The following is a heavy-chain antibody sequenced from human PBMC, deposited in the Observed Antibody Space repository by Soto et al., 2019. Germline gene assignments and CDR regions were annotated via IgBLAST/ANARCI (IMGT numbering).Heavy chain of an antibody. CDR2: ISYDGSNK. V-gene: IGHV3-30*18. CDR3: AKGFRSWNYKDNAFDI. D-gene: IGHD1-7*01. J-gene: IGHJ3*02. Sequence: GGSLILYCATSGFPFSSYGMHWVRQAPGKGLEWVAVISYDGSNKYYADSVKGRFTISRDNSKNTLYLQMNSLRAEDTAVYYCAKGFRSWNYKDNAFDIWGQGTTVTVSS. CDR1: GFPFSSYG.